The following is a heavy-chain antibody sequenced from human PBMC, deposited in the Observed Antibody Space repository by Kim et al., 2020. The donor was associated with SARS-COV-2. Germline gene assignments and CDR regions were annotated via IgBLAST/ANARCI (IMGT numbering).Heavy chain of an antibody. V-gene: IGHV3-7*01. Sequence: VDTVKGRFTISRDNSKNSMYLQMNSLRAEDTAVYYCARDMGYYGSRSYPYWGQGTLVSVSS. J-gene: IGHJ4*02. CDR3: ARDMGYYGSRSYPY. D-gene: IGHD3-10*01.